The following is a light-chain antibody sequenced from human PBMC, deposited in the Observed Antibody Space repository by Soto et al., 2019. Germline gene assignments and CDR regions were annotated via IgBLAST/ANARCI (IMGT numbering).Light chain of an antibody. CDR3: QQYGRAPIT. J-gene: IGKJ5*01. Sequence: EIVLTQSPGAVSLSPRERATLSCRASQTISNRLLAWYQQKPGQSPRLLIYGASSRATGIPDRFIGSGSGTDFTLTISRLEPEDFAVYACQQYGRAPITFGQGGRLEIK. CDR2: GAS. CDR1: QTISNRL. V-gene: IGKV3-20*01.